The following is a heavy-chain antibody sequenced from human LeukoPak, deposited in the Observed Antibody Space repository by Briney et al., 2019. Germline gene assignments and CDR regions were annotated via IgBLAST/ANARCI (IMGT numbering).Heavy chain of an antibody. CDR3: ANQFPSYYDSSGYYDFLSYYYGMDV. D-gene: IGHD3-22*01. V-gene: IGHV3-23*01. Sequence: GGSLRLSCAASGFTFSSYAMSWVRQAPGKGLEWVSAISGSGGSAYYADSVKGRFTISRDNSKNTLYLQMNSLRAEDTAVYYCANQFPSYYDSSGYYDFLSYYYGMDVWGQGTTVTVSS. J-gene: IGHJ6*02. CDR1: GFTFSSYA. CDR2: ISGSGGSA.